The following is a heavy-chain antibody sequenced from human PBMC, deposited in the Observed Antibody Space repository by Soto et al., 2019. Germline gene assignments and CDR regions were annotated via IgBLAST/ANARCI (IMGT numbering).Heavy chain of an antibody. V-gene: IGHV3-30-3*01. CDR2: ISYDGSNK. Sequence: QMQLVESGGGVVQPGRSLRLSCAASGFTFSSYAMHWVRQAPGKGLEWVAVISYDGSNKYYADSVKGRFTISRDNSKNTLYLQMNSLRAEDTAVYYCARDCETMIPNDAFDIWGQGTMVTVSS. CDR3: ARDCETMIPNDAFDI. J-gene: IGHJ3*02. CDR1: GFTFSSYA. D-gene: IGHD3-22*01.